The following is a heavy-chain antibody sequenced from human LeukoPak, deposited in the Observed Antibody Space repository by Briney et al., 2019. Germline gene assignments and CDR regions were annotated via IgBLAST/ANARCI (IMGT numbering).Heavy chain of an antibody. CDR3: ARDRSSGWYYFDY. Sequence: SETLSLTCAVYGGSFSGYYWSWIRQPPGKGLEWIGEINHSGSTNYNPSLKSRVTISVDTSNNQFSLKLSFVTAADTAVYYCARDRSSGWYYFDYWGQGTLVTVSS. J-gene: IGHJ4*02. D-gene: IGHD6-19*01. CDR2: INHSGST. V-gene: IGHV4-34*01. CDR1: GGSFSGYY.